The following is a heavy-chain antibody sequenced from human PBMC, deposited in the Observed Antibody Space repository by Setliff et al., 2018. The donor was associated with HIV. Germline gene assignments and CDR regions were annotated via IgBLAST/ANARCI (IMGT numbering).Heavy chain of an antibody. J-gene: IGHJ4*02. Sequence: SETLSLTCTVSGDSISSSTYHWSWIRQPPGKGLEWIGYIYKSGTTNYSPSLKSRVTISAGPSKNQFPLKLTSVTAADTAVYYCGRLSETAMASFDSWGQGILVTVSS. D-gene: IGHD2-21*02. V-gene: IGHV4-61*05. CDR2: IYKSGTT. CDR3: GRLSETAMASFDS. CDR1: GDSISSSTYH.